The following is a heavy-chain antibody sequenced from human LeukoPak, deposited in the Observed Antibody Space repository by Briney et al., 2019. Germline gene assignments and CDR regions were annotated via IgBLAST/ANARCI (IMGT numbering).Heavy chain of an antibody. D-gene: IGHD1-1*01. CDR1: GFTVSINY. CDR2: IYTTAKT. J-gene: IGHJ4*02. CDR3: AKVSPTGRAFDC. Sequence: GGSLRLSCAASGFTVSINYMSWVRQAPGEGLEWVSVIYTTAKTFYADSVKGRFSISRDNSKNTGYLQMNSLRAEDTAVYYCAKVSPTGRAFDCWGQGTLVTVSS. V-gene: IGHV3-53*01.